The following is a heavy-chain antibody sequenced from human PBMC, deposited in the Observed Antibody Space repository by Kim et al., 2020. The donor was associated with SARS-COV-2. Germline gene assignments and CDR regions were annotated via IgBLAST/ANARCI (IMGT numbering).Heavy chain of an antibody. D-gene: IGHD5-12*01. Sequence: SHKYYAASVKGRFTLTRDNSKTTLYLQMNSLRAEDTAVYYCAKGATGFHYWGQGTLVTVSS. J-gene: IGHJ4*02. V-gene: IGHV3-33*06. CDR3: AKGATGFHY. CDR2: SHK.